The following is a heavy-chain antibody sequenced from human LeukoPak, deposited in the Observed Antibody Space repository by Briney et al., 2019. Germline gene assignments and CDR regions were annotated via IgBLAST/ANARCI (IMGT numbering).Heavy chain of an antibody. CDR2: VGESGSST. J-gene: IGHJ4*02. CDR3: AKDRTTVTNYFDY. CDR1: GFTVSSNY. V-gene: IGHV3-23*01. D-gene: IGHD4-17*01. Sequence: GGSLRLSCAASGFTVSSNYMSWVRQAPGKGLEWVSSVGESGSSTYNADSVKGRFTISRDNSKDTLYLQMNSLRAEDTAVYYCAKDRTTVTNYFDYWGQGTQVTVSS.